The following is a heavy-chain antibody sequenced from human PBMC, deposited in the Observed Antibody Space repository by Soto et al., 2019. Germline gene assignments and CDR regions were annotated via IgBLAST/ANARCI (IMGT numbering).Heavy chain of an antibody. V-gene: IGHV3-23*01. D-gene: IGHD1-26*01. Sequence: GGSLRLSCVASRFTFTSYAMSWVRQAPGKGLEWVAAISASGGATIHADSVKGRLTVSRDNSKNTLYLQMNSLRAEDTAVYYCAKDVEGGSLFRGAFDYWGQGTEVTVYS. CDR3: AKDVEGGSLFRGAFDY. CDR1: RFTFTSYA. J-gene: IGHJ4*02. CDR2: ISASGGAT.